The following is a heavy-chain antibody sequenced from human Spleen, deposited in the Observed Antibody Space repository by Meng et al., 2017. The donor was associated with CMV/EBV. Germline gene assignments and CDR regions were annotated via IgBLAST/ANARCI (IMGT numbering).Heavy chain of an antibody. CDR2: MNPNSGNT. Sequence: CKASGYNFITYDINWVRQATGQGLEWMGWMNPNSGNTGYAQKFQGRVTMTRNTSISTAYMELSSLRSEDTAVYYCARGLGAGGFDPWGQGTLVTVSS. CDR1: GYNFITYD. D-gene: IGHD1-26*01. J-gene: IGHJ5*02. CDR3: ARGLGAGGFDP. V-gene: IGHV1-8*01.